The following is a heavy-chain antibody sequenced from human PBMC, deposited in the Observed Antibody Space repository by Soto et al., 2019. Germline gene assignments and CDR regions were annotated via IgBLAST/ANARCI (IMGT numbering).Heavy chain of an antibody. J-gene: IGHJ4*02. CDR3: ARVGATVTTALDY. D-gene: IGHD4-17*01. Sequence: QVQLQESGPGLVKPSQTLSLTCTVSGGSISSGGYYWSWIRQHPGKGLEWIGYICYSGSTYYNPSLKSPVTISVDTSNNQFSLKLSAVTAADTAVYYCARVGATVTTALDYWGQGTLVTVSS. CDR2: ICYSGST. V-gene: IGHV4-31*01. CDR1: GGSISSGGYY.